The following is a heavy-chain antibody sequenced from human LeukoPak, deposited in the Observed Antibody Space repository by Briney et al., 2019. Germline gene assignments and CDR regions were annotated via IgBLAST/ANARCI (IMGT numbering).Heavy chain of an antibody. CDR1: GYTFSSYD. CDR3: ARAAREYYFGSGRPNWLDP. J-gene: IGHJ5*02. CDR2: MSPNSGNT. D-gene: IGHD3-10*01. V-gene: IGHV1-8*01. Sequence: ASVKVSCKASGYTFSSYDINWVRQATGQGFEWMGWMSPNSGNTGYAQKFQGRVTMTRDTSIRTAYMELSNLRSEDTAVYYCARAAREYYFGSGRPNWLDPWGQGTLVTVSS.